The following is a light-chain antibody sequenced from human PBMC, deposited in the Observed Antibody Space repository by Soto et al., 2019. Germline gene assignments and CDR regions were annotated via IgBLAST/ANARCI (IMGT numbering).Light chain of an antibody. V-gene: IGLV1-40*01. Sequence: QSVLTQPPSVSGAPGQRVTISCTGSSSNIGAGYDVHWYQQLPGTAPKLLIYGNSNRPSGVTDRFSGSKSGTSASLAITGLQAEDEADYYCQSYDSSLSGRAYVFGTGTKLTVL. CDR2: GNS. CDR3: QSYDSSLSGRAYV. J-gene: IGLJ1*01. CDR1: SSNIGAGYD.